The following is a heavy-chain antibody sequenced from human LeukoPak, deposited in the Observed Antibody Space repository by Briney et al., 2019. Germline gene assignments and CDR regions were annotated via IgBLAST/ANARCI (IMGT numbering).Heavy chain of an antibody. V-gene: IGHV3-53*01. CDR3: ASAGDILTGHPDY. J-gene: IGHJ4*02. CDR2: IYSGGST. CDR1: GFTISSNY. Sequence: GGSLRLSCAASGFTISSNYMNWVRQAPGKGLEWVSVIYSGGSTYYADSVKGRFTISRDNSKNTLYLQMNSLRAEDTAVYYCASAGDILTGHPDYWGQGTLVTVSS. D-gene: IGHD3-9*01.